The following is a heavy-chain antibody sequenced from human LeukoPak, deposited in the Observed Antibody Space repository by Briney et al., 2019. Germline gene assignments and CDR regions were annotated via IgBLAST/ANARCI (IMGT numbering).Heavy chain of an antibody. V-gene: IGHV4-59*01. CDR2: IHHSGSA. CDR1: GDSITNYY. D-gene: IGHD3-10*01. Sequence: PSETLSLTCTVSGDSITNYYWSWIRHSPGKGLESIGFIHHSGSANYNPSLKSRVTMSVDTSKNQFPLKMSSVTAAHTAVYHCARARRVEVRGLYFDFWGQGALVTVSS. CDR3: ARARRVEVRGLYFDF. J-gene: IGHJ4*02.